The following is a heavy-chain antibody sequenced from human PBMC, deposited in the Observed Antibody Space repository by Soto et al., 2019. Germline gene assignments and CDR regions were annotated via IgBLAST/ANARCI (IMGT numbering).Heavy chain of an antibody. J-gene: IGHJ6*02. V-gene: IGHV1-18*01. CDR3: AFLGGLGDCTNSVCSHYGTDV. Sequence: GASAEASSKESGYGFASYARSWVRQANKQGLEWMGWISAYNGNTHYAQKIQGRVTMTTDTSTSTAYMELRSLRSDDTAVYYCAFLGGLGDCTNSVCSHYGTDVRRQRTTVTGSS. D-gene: IGHD2-8*01. CDR1: GYGFASYA. CDR2: ISAYNGNT.